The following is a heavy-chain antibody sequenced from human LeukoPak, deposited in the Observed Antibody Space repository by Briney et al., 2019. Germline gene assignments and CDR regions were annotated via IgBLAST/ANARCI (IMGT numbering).Heavy chain of an antibody. Sequence: SETLSLTCTVSGGSLSGGTSYWSWIRPPAGKGLEWIGRIYASGRTNYNPSLASRVTISVDTSKDPFSLQMNSMSAADTAVYYCAKDGDDVDFLGSFRGPSVWGQGVLVTVSS. CDR2: IYASGRT. CDR3: AKDGDDVDFLGSFRGPSV. J-gene: IGHJ4*02. CDR1: GGSLSGGTSY. D-gene: IGHD3/OR15-3a*01. V-gene: IGHV4-61*02.